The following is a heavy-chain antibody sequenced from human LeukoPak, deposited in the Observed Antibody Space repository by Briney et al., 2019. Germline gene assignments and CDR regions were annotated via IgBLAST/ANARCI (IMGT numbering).Heavy chain of an antibody. Sequence: GGSLRLSCAASGFTFSSYAMSWVRQAPGKGLEWVSGISGSGDNTYYADSVKGRFTISRDNSRNSLFLQMSSLRVEDTAVYYCASQSFARFDPWGQGTLVTVSS. J-gene: IGHJ5*02. CDR2: ISGSGDNT. CDR3: ASQSFARFDP. CDR1: GFTFSSYA. V-gene: IGHV3-23*01. D-gene: IGHD3-16*01.